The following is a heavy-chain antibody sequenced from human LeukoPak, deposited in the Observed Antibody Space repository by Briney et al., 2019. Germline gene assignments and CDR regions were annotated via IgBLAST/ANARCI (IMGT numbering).Heavy chain of an antibody. CDR2: IYPGDSDT. J-gene: IGHJ4*02. D-gene: IGHD5-24*01. CDR1: GYSFTSYW. Sequence: GESLKISWKGSGYSFTSYWIGWVRQMPGKGLEWMGIIYPGDSDTTYSPSFQGQVTISADKSISTAYLQWSSLKASDTAMYYCARRGGRDGYNEGFDYWGQGTLVTVSS. CDR3: ARRGGRDGYNEGFDY. V-gene: IGHV5-51*01.